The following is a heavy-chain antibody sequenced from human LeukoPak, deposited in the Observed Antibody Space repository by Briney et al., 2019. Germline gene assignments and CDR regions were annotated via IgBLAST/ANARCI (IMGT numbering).Heavy chain of an antibody. J-gene: IGHJ5*02. V-gene: IGHV1-18*01. CDR3: ARFKEYSGFNWFDP. D-gene: IGHD2/OR15-2a*01. CDR1: GYTFTSYG. CDR2: ISAYNGNT. Sequence: ASVKVSCKASGYTFTSYGISWVRQASGQGLEWMGWISAYNGNTNYAQKLQGRVTMTTDTSTSTAYMELRSLRSDDTAVYYCARFKEYSGFNWFDPWGQGTLVTVSS.